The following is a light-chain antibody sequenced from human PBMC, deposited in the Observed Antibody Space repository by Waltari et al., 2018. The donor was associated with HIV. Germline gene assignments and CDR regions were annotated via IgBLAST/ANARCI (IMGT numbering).Light chain of an antibody. CDR2: DTT. Sequence: QAVVTQEPSLTVSPGGTVTLACGSSPGPVTSTHYTYWVQQRPGQAPRTLIYDTTNKHPWTPARFSGCLVVGKAARTRSGAKSEDEGDYYGLRSYPGAWVFGGGTKLTVL. CDR1: PGPVTSTHY. J-gene: IGLJ3*02. V-gene: IGLV7-46*01. CDR3: LRSYPGAWV.